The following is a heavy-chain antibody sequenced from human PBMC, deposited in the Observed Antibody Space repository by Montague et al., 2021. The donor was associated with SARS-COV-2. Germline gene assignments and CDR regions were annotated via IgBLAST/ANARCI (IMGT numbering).Heavy chain of an antibody. CDR1: GGSFSGYY. CDR2: INHSGST. V-gene: IGHV4-34*01. D-gene: IGHD2-15*01. CDR3: ARGRGCSGGSCYSEWDPYYDCGLDV. J-gene: IGHJ6*02. Sequence: SETLSLTCAVYGGSFSGYYWSWIRQPPGKGLEWIGEINHSGSTNYNPSLKSRVTISVGTSKNQFSLKLSSVTAADTAVYYCARGRGCSGGSCYSEWDPYYDCGLDVWGQGTTVTVSS.